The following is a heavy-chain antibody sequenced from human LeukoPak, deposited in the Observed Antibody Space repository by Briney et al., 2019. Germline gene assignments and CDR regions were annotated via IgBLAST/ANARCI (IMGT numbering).Heavy chain of an antibody. J-gene: IGHJ4*02. V-gene: IGHV1-24*01. D-gene: IGHD6-13*01. CDR2: FDPEDGET. CDR3: ATAGIAAAGTRKPLDY. CDR1: GYTLTELS. Sequence: ASVKVSCKVSGYTLTELSMHWVRQAPGKGLEWMGGFDPEDGETIYAQKFQGRVTMTEDTSTDTAYMELSSLRSEDTAVYYCATAGIAAAGTRKPLDYWGQGTLVTDSS.